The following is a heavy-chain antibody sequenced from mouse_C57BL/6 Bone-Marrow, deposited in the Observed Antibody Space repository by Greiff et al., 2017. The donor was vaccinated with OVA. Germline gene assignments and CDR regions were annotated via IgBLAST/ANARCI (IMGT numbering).Heavy chain of an antibody. CDR1: GFTFSSYG. CDR3: ARQESRTGYYFDY. Sequence: EVQGVESGGDLVKPGGSLKLSCAASGFTFSSYGMSWVRQTPDKRLEWVATISSGGSYTYYPDSVKGRFTISRDNAKNTLYLQMSSLKSEDTAMYYCARQESRTGYYFDYWGQGTTLTVSS. V-gene: IGHV5-6*01. D-gene: IGHD4-1*01. CDR2: ISSGGSYT. J-gene: IGHJ2*01.